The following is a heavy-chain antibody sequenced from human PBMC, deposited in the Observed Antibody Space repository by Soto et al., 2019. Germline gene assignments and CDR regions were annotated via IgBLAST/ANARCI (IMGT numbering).Heavy chain of an antibody. CDR2: IIPILDVA. Sequence: QVQLVQSGAEVKKPGSSVKVSCKASGGTFTTYSFSWVRQAPGQGLEWLGRIIPILDVANYAQKFQGRVTIAADKSRSTAYMELRSLRFEDTAVYYCARGGGTSDDTFDIWGQGTMVAVSS. V-gene: IGHV1-69*02. D-gene: IGHD3-16*01. CDR1: GGTFTTYS. J-gene: IGHJ3*02. CDR3: ARGGGTSDDTFDI.